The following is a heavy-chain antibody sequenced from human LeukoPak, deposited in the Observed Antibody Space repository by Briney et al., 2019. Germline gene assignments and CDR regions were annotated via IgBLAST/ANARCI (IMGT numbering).Heavy chain of an antibody. CDR1: GFTFSDYY. CDR2: ISSSSSYT. CDR3: ARSLVAAAPNFDC. Sequence: PGGSLRLSCAASGFTFSDYYMSWIRQAPGKGLEWVSYISSSSSYTNYADSVKGRFTISRDNAKNSLYLQMNSLRAEDTAVYYCARSLVAAAPNFDCWGRGSLVTVSS. J-gene: IGHJ4*02. D-gene: IGHD6-13*01. V-gene: IGHV3-11*03.